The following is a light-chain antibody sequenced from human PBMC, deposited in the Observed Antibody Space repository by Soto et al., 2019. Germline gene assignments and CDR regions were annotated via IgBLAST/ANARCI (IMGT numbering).Light chain of an antibody. CDR1: QSVRSNY. J-gene: IGKJ2*01. CDR2: GVS. CDR3: QQYGDSHPYT. Sequence: EIVLTQSPGTLSLSPGERATLSCRASQSVRSNYLAWYQQKPGQAPRLLIYGVSARATGIPDRFSGSGSGTDFTLTISRLEPEDFAVIYCQQYGDSHPYTFGQGTKVEIK. V-gene: IGKV3-20*01.